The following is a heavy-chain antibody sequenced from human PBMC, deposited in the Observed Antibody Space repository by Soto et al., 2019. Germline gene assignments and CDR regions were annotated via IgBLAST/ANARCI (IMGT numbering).Heavy chain of an antibody. J-gene: IGHJ5*02. CDR1: GFTFSDYY. V-gene: IGHV3-11*06. D-gene: IGHD3-3*01. CDR2: ISSSGSYT. CDR3: ARESRFLEWLSLNWFDP. Sequence: GSLRLSCAASGFTFSDYYMTWIRQAPGKGLGWISYISSSGSYTKYADSVKGRFAVSRDNAKNSLYLQMKSLRDEDTAVYYCARESRFLEWLSLNWFDPWGQGTLVTVSS.